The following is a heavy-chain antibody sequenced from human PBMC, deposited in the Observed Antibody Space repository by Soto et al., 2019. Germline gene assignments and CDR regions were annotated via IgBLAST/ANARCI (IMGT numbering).Heavy chain of an antibody. CDR2: INYSGST. Sequence: SETLSLTCTVSGGSISSSSSYWGWIRQPPGKGLEWIGNINYSGSTNYNPSLKGRATISVDTSKNQFSLKMDSVNAADTAVYYCARGSPVGNDFWYGYFDYWGQGTLVTVSS. CDR3: ARGSPVGNDFWYGYFDY. CDR1: GGSISSSSSY. D-gene: IGHD3-3*01. J-gene: IGHJ4*02. V-gene: IGHV4-39*07.